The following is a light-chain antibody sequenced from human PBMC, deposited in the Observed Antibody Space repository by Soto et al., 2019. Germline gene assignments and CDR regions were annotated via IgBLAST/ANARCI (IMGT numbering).Light chain of an antibody. CDR3: QQSYSTPLT. CDR2: ATS. V-gene: IGKV1-39*01. Sequence: DIQLTQSPSSLSASVGDRVTITCRASQSISNYFNWYQQRPGKAPTHLIYATSSLQSGVPSRFSGSGTGTDFTLTISSLQPEDSATYYCQQSYSTPLTFGGGTKVEIK. J-gene: IGKJ4*01. CDR1: QSISNY.